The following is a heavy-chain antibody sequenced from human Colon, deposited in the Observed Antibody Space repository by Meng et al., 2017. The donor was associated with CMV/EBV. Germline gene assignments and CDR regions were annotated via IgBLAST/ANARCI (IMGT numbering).Heavy chain of an antibody. CDR3: AGTYYGSGSYNVGWFDP. Sequence: FSFSDYYMSWIRQAPGKGLEWISSISGSGTTFYAVSLKGRFTISRDNAKKSLYLEMNRLTADDTAVYYCAGTYYGSGSYNVGWFDPWGQGTLVTVSS. D-gene: IGHD3-10*01. CDR1: FSFSDYY. V-gene: IGHV3-69-1*01. J-gene: IGHJ5*02. CDR2: ISGSGTT.